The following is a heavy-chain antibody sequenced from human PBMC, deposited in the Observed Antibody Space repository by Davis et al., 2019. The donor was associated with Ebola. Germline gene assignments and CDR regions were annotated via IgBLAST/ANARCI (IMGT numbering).Heavy chain of an antibody. Sequence: PSETLSLTCTVSGGSISSYYWSWIRQPAGKGLEWIGRIYTSGSTDYNPSLKSRVTMSVDTSKNQFSLKLSSVTAADTAVYYCARWAAEYYDFWSGNYYGMDVWGQGTTVTVSS. J-gene: IGHJ6*02. D-gene: IGHD3-3*01. V-gene: IGHV4-4*07. CDR3: ARWAAEYYDFWSGNYYGMDV. CDR2: IYTSGST. CDR1: GGSISSYY.